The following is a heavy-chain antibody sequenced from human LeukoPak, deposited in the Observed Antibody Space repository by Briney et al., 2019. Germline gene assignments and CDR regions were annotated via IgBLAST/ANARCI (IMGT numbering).Heavy chain of an antibody. D-gene: IGHD3-3*01. CDR2: IWYDGSNK. CDR3: ARDDSFSYEFDYFDY. J-gene: IGHJ4*02. Sequence: GGSLRLSCAASGFTFSSYGMHWVRQAPGKGLEWVAVIWYDGSNKYYADSVKGRFTISRDNSKNTLYLQMNSLRAEDTAVYYCARDDSFSYEFDYFDYWGQGTLVTVSS. V-gene: IGHV3-33*01. CDR1: GFTFSSYG.